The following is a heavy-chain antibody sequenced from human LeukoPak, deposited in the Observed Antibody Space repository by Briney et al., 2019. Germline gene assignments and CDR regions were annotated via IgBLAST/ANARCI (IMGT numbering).Heavy chain of an antibody. J-gene: IGHJ6*03. CDR1: GYTFTGYY. Sequence: ASVKVSCKASGYTFTGYYMHWVRQAPGQGLEWMAWINPNSGGTNYTHKFQGRVTMTRDTSIRTAYMELSRLRSDDTAVYYCARDYMDVWGKGTTVTVSS. V-gene: IGHV1-2*02. CDR2: INPNSGGT. CDR3: ARDYMDV.